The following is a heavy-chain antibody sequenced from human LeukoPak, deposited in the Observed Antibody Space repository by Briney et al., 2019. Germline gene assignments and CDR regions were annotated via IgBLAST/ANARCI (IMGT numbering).Heavy chain of an antibody. J-gene: IGHJ4*02. D-gene: IGHD4-17*01. CDR1: GFTFSSYW. CDR2: IKQDGSEK. Sequence: GGSLRLSCAASGFTFSSYWMHWVRQAPGKGLEWVANIKQDGSEKYYVDSVKGRFTISRDNAKNSLYLQMNSLRAEDTAVYYCARDGVVGYGDHFDYWGQGTLVTVSS. V-gene: IGHV3-7*01. CDR3: ARDGVVGYGDHFDY.